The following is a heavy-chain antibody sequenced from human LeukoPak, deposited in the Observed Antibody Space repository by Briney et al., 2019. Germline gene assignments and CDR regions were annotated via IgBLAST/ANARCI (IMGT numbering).Heavy chain of an antibody. CDR3: ARGYSYENYMDV. Sequence: ASVKVSCKASGYTFTSYDINWVRQATGQGLEWMGWISAYNGNTNYAQKLQGRVTMTTDTSTSTAYMELRSLRSDDTAVYYCARGYSYENYMDVWGKGTTVTISS. D-gene: IGHD5-18*01. J-gene: IGHJ6*03. V-gene: IGHV1-18*01. CDR1: GYTFTSYD. CDR2: ISAYNGNT.